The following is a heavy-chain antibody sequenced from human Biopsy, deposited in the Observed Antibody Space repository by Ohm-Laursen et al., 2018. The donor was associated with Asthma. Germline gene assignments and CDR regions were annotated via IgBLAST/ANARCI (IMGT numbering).Heavy chain of an antibody. Sequence: SLRLSCAASGFTFSSYGMHWVRQAPGKGLEWVAVISYDGSNKYYADSVKGRFTIFRDNSKNTLYLQMNSLRAEDTAEYYCASQSSGPDFWSGYYYFDYWGQGTLVTVSS. J-gene: IGHJ4*02. CDR2: ISYDGSNK. CDR1: GFTFSSYG. V-gene: IGHV3-30*03. CDR3: ASQSSGPDFWSGYYYFDY. D-gene: IGHD3-3*01.